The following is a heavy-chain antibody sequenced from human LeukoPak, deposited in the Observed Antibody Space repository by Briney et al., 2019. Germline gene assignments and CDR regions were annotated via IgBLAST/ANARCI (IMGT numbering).Heavy chain of an antibody. CDR2: INPNNGDT. J-gene: IGHJ4*02. CDR3: ARGIPSFSLLGMVIY. V-gene: IGHV1-2*02. Sequence: ASVKVSCKASGYNFPGYDIHWVRQAPGQGFEWMGWINPNNGDTNYAQKFQDRVTMTRDTSVSTAFMELSTLKSDDAAVYYCARGIPSFSLLGMVIYWGQGTLLTVSS. CDR1: GYNFPGYD. D-gene: IGHD3-3*01.